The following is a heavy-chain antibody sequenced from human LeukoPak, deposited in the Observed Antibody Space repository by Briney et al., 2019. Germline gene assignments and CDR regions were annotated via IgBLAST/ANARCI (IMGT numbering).Heavy chain of an antibody. Sequence: SETLSLTCTVSGGSISSYYWSWIRQPPGKGLEWIGYIYYSGSTNYNPSLKSRVTISVDTSKNQFSLKLSSVTAADTAVYYCARDGITMVRGVMSYYYYMDVWGKGTTVTVSS. V-gene: IGHV4-59*01. CDR1: GGSISSYY. J-gene: IGHJ6*03. CDR3: ARDGITMVRGVMSYYYYMDV. CDR2: IYYSGST. D-gene: IGHD3-10*01.